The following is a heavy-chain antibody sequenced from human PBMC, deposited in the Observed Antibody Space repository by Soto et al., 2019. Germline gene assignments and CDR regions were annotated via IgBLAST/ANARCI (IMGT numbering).Heavy chain of an antibody. V-gene: IGHV1-2*02. CDR1: GYSLTAHH. Sequence: QVQLVQSGAEVREPGASVKVSCQASGYSLTAHHIHWVRQAPGLGFEWMGLIIPTSGATKVAQKFQGRLTSTRDTSIGTAYMELSRLTSDDTAVYYCIRGGYHCACDHWGQGTLVTVSS. CDR2: IIPTSGAT. J-gene: IGHJ4*02. D-gene: IGHD2-21*01. CDR3: IRGGYHCACDH.